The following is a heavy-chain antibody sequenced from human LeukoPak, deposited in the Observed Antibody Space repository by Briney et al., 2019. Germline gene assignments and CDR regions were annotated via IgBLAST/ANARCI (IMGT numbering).Heavy chain of an antibody. CDR1: GGSFSSYF. Sequence: SETLSLTCTVSGGSFSSYFWSWIRQPPGRGLEWIGYIYYSGSTNYNPSLKGRVTISVDTSKNLFSLKLSSVTAADTAVYYCARDVSSRSGWGVSFDYWGQGTLVTVSS. J-gene: IGHJ4*02. V-gene: IGHV4-59*01. CDR2: IYYSGST. CDR3: ARDVSSRSGWGVSFDY. D-gene: IGHD3-10*01.